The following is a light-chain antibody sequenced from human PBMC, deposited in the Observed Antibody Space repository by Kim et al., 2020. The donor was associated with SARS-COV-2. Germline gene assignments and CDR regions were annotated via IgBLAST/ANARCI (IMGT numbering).Light chain of an antibody. Sequence: LTCTLPRDIKVGSHNLYWFQPKPWSPPRYLLYYFSDSDKGQGSGVPSRFSGSKDASANTGILLISGLQSEDEADYYCMIWPRNAVLFGGGTKLTVL. CDR1: RDIKVGSHN. V-gene: IGLV5-37*01. CDR2: YFSDSDK. CDR3: MIWPRNAVL. J-gene: IGLJ2*01.